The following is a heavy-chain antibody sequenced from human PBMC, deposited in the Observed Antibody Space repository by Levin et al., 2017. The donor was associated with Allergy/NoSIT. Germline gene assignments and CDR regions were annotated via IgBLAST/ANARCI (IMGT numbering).Heavy chain of an antibody. V-gene: IGHV3-30*18. J-gene: IGHJ4*02. D-gene: IGHD6-19*01. CDR2: ITYGRGDK. CDR1: GFTSSSCG. CDR3: AKEQSSGWYRTADF. Sequence: GGSLRLSCVASGFTSSSCGMHWVRQAPGKGLEWVAVITYGRGDKYYADSVKGRFTISRDDAKNTVFLQMDSLRADDTAVYYCAKEQSSGWYRTADFWGQGTLVTVSS.